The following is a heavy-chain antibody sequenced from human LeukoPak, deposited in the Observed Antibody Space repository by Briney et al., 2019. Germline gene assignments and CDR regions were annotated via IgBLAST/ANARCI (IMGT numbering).Heavy chain of an antibody. Sequence: GGSLRLSCAASGFTFSNCAMSWVRQAPGKGLEWVSVISGSGATTDYADSVLGRFTISRDNSKNTLYLQLDSLRAEDTAVYYCARDQGARHYYGMDVWGQGTTVTVSS. D-gene: IGHD3-16*01. V-gene: IGHV3-23*01. CDR1: GFTFSNCA. CDR2: ISGSGATT. CDR3: ARDQGARHYYGMDV. J-gene: IGHJ6*02.